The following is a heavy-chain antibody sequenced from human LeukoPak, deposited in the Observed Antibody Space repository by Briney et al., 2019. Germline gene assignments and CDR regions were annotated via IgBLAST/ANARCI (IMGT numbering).Heavy chain of an antibody. V-gene: IGHV4-59*01. J-gene: IGHJ6*03. CDR3: ARVLYYYDSSGYYSDYYYYYYMDV. D-gene: IGHD3-22*01. Sequence: SETLSLTCTVSGGSISSYYWSWIRQPPGKGLEWIGYIYYSGSTNYNPSLKSRVTISVDTSKNQFSLKLSSVTAADTVVYYCARVLYYYDSSGYYSDYYYYYYMDVWGKGTTVTVSS. CDR2: IYYSGST. CDR1: GGSISSYY.